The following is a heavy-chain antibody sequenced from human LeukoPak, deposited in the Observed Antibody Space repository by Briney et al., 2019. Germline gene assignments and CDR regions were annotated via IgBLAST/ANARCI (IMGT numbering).Heavy chain of an antibody. CDR2: INPSGGST. J-gene: IGHJ4*02. V-gene: IGHV1-46*03. Sequence: ASVKVSYKASGYTFTSYYMHWVRQAPGQGLEWMGIINPSGGSTSYAQKLQGRVTMTRDTSTSTVYMELSSLRSEDTAVYYCARNSLCSSTSWYSHFDYWGQGTLVTVSS. D-gene: IGHD2-2*01. CDR1: GYTFTSYY. CDR3: ARNSLCSSTSWYSHFDY.